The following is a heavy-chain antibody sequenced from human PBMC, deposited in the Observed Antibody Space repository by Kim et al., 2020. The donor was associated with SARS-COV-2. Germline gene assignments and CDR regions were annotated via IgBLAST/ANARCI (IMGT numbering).Heavy chain of an antibody. D-gene: IGHD1-26*01. Sequence: GGSLRLSCAASGFTFSAYAMHWVRQAPGKGLEWVAVVSYDGSHKYFADSVKGRFTVSRDNSGNTLYLQLNSLRAEDTALYYCVRILGDPWEPKIVPVAFDVWGQGTMVVVSS. CDR2: VSYDGSHK. J-gene: IGHJ3*01. V-gene: IGHV3-30-3*01. CDR1: GFTFSAYA. CDR3: VRILGDPWEPKIVPVAFDV.